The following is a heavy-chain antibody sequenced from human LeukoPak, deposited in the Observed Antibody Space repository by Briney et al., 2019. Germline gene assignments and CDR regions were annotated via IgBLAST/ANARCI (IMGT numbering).Heavy chain of an antibody. CDR2: ISGSGGST. J-gene: IGHJ4*02. V-gene: IGHV3-23*01. CDR3: AKFVSFDSFDY. Sequence: GGSLRLSCAASGFTFSSYAMSWVRQAPGKGLEWVSTISGSGGSTYYADSVKSRFTISRDNSKNTLYLQMSSLRAEDTAVYYCAKFVSFDSFDYWGQGTLVTVSS. CDR1: GFTFSSYA. D-gene: IGHD3-22*01.